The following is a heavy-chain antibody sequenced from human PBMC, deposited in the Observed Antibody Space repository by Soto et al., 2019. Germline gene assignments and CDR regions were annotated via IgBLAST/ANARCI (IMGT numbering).Heavy chain of an antibody. CDR1: GASISRGSDY. CDR2: IYYSGST. CDR3: ARDSGFGSLHA. J-gene: IGHJ3*01. D-gene: IGHD3-10*01. V-gene: IGHV4-31*03. Sequence: QVQLQESGPGLVKPSQTLSLSCTVSGASISRGSDYWTWIRQRPGKDLDWIGYIYYSGSTYYNPSLKSRVTISIDTSKNQFSLNLTSVTAADTPVYYCARDSGFGSLHAWGQGTMVTVSS.